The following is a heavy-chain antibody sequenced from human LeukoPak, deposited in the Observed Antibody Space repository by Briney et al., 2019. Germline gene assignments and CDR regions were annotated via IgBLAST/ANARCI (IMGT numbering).Heavy chain of an antibody. CDR1: GGSFSGYY. J-gene: IGHJ5*02. CDR3: ARSYRNCSSTSCSHINWFDP. D-gene: IGHD2-2*01. CDR2: INHSGST. V-gene: IGHV4-34*01. Sequence: SETLSLTCAVYGGSFSGYYWSWIRQPPGKGLEWIGEINHSGSTNYNPSLKSRVTISVDTSKNQFSLKLSSVTAADTAVYYCARSYRNCSSTSCSHINWFDPWGQGTLVTVSS.